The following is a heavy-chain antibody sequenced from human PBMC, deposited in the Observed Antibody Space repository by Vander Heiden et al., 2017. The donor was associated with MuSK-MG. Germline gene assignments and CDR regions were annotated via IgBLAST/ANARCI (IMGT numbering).Heavy chain of an antibody. V-gene: IGHV3-23*01. D-gene: IGHD6-13*01. Sequence: EVQLLESGGGLVQPGGSLRLSCAASGCTFSSYAMSWVRRVPGKGLEWVSAISGSGGSTYYADSVKGRFTISRDNSKNTLYLQTNSLRAEDTAVYYCAKDLGEASAGTWWGQGTLVTVSS. CDR1: GCTFSSYA. CDR3: AKDLGEASAGTW. J-gene: IGHJ4*02. CDR2: ISGSGGST.